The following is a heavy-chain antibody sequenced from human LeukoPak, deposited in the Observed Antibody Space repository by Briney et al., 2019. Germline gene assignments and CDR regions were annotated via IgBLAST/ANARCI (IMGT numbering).Heavy chain of an antibody. V-gene: IGHV4-34*01. CDR2: INHSGST. Sequence: GSLRLSCAASGFTFDDYAMHWVRQAPGKGLEWIGEINHSGSTNYNPSLKSRVTISVDTSKNQFSLKLSSVTAADTAVYYCARHKVVRGYSYGFEDYWGQGTLVTVSS. D-gene: IGHD5-18*01. CDR3: ARHKVVRGYSYGFEDY. J-gene: IGHJ4*02. CDR1: GFTFDDYA.